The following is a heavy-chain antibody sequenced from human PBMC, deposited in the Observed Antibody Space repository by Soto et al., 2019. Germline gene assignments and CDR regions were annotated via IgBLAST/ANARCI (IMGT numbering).Heavy chain of an antibody. CDR2: VYYSGST. J-gene: IGHJ3*02. Sequence: XETLSLTCTVSVGSISSSYWSCIRHSPGKGLEWIGYVYYSGSTNYNPSLKSRVTISVDTSKSQFSLKLSSVTAADTAVYYCARGYYDSRGKFNTFDILGQGTMVIVSS. CDR1: VGSISSSY. CDR3: ARGYYDSRGKFNTFDI. V-gene: IGHV4-59*01. D-gene: IGHD3-22*01.